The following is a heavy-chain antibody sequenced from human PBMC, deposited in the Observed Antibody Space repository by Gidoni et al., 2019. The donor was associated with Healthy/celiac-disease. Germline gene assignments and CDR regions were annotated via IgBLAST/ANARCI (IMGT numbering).Heavy chain of an antibody. D-gene: IGHD3-22*01. V-gene: IGHV2-26*01. CDR2: IFSNDEK. J-gene: IGHJ3*02. CDR1: GFSLSNARMG. Sequence: QVTLKESAPVLVKPTETLTLTCPVSGFSLSNARMGVSWIRQPPGKALEWLAHIFSNDEKSYSTSLKSRLTISKDTSKSQVVLTMTNMDPVDTATYYCARILGYYDSSGYYDAFDIWGQGTMVTVSS. CDR3: ARILGYYDSSGYYDAFDI.